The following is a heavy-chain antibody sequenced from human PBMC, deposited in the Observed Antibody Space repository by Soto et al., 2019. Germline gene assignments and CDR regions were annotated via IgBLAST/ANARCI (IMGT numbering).Heavy chain of an antibody. V-gene: IGHV3-30*18. J-gene: IGHJ4*02. D-gene: IGHD4-17*01. CDR1: GFTFSSYG. CDR3: AKGLTTVTYLDY. CDR2: ISYDGSNK. Sequence: GALRLSCAASGFTFSSYGMHWVRQAPGKGLEWVAVISYDGSNKYYADSVKGRFTISRDNSKNTLYLQMNSLRAEDTAVYYCAKGLTTVTYLDYWGQGTLVTVSS.